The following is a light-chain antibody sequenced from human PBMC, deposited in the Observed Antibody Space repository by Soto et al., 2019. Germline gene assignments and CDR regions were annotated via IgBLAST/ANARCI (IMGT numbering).Light chain of an antibody. Sequence: EIELTQSPATLSVSAGGTVTLSCRDSQSIRTNVAWYQQIPGQAPRLLVYGASTRATGVPARFSGSGSGIEFILTISSLQSEDSAFYYCQQYFNWPLTWTFGPGTKVQIK. CDR2: GAS. CDR3: QQYFNWPLTWT. J-gene: IGKJ1*01. V-gene: IGKV3-15*01. CDR1: QSIRTN.